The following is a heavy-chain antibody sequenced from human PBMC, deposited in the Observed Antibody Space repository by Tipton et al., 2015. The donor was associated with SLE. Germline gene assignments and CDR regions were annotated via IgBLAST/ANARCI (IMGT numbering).Heavy chain of an antibody. V-gene: IGHV4-38-2*01. D-gene: IGHD2-2*01. CDR1: GFTFSSYS. J-gene: IGHJ3*02. CDR3: ASRKPALI. CDR2: IYHSGNT. Sequence: LRLSCAASGFTFSSYSMNWVRQAPGKGLEWIGSIYHSGNTYYNPSLKSRVTISVDTSKNQFSLKLSSVTAADTAVYYCASRKPALIWGQGTMVTVSS.